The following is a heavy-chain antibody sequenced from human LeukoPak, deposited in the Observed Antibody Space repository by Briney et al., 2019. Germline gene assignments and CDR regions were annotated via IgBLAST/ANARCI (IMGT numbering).Heavy chain of an antibody. D-gene: IGHD1-26*01. V-gene: IGHV1-24*01. J-gene: IGHJ6*02. CDR1: GYTLTELS. CDR2: FDPEDGET. Sequence: ASVKVSCKVSGYTLTELSMHWVRQAPGKGLEWMGGFDPEDGETIYAQKFQGRVTMTEDTSTDTAYMELSSLRSEDTAVYYCATVSPATGPNYYYGMDVWGQGTTVTVSS. CDR3: ATVSPATGPNYYYGMDV.